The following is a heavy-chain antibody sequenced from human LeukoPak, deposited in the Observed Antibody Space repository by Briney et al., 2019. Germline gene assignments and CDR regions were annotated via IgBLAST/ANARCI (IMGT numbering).Heavy chain of an antibody. J-gene: IGHJ6*02. D-gene: IGHD4-17*01. Sequence: SETLSLTCTVSGGSISSSSYYWVWIRQPPGKGLEWIGSIYYSGSTYYNPSLKSRVTISVDTSKNQFSLKLSSVTAADTAVYYCARQGTVTTYYYYYYGMDVWGQGTTVTVSS. CDR2: IYYSGST. V-gene: IGHV4-39*01. CDR3: ARQGTVTTYYYYYYGMDV. CDR1: GGSISSSSYY.